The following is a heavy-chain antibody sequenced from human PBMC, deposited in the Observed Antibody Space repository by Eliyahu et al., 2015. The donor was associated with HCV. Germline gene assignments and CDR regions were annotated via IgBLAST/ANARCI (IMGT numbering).Heavy chain of an antibody. CDR1: GFXFSSYW. CDR3: AKITYSPPRIDY. J-gene: IGHJ4*02. CDR2: IKQDESEK. V-gene: IGHV3-7*01. D-gene: IGHD2-21*01. Sequence: EVQLVESGGGLVQPGGSLXLSCAASGFXFSSYWMXWVRQAPGEGVGWVANIKQDESEKYYVDSVKGRFTISRDNAKNSLFLQMNSLRAEDTAVYHCAKITYSPPRIDYWGQGTLVTVSS.